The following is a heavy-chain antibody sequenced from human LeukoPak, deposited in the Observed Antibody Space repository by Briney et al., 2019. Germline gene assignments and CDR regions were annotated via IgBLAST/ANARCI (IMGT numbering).Heavy chain of an antibody. D-gene: IGHD3-10*01. CDR1: GYSFTSYW. Sequence: GESLKISCKGSGYSFTSYWIGWVRQMPGKGLEWMGIIYPGDSDTRYSPSFQGQVTISADKSISTAYLQWSSLKASDTAMYYCARHTLTMVRGVITLHYYGMDVWGQGTTVTVSS. V-gene: IGHV5-51*01. CDR2: IYPGDSDT. J-gene: IGHJ6*02. CDR3: ARHTLTMVRGVITLHYYGMDV.